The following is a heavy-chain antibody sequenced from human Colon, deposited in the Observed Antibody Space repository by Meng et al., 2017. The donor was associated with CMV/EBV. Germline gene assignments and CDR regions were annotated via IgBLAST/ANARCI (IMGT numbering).Heavy chain of an antibody. Sequence: GESLKISCAASGFTFSSYAMTWVRQAPGKGLEWVSAISAGGGSTFYADSVKGRYTISRDNSKNTLYLQMNSLRAEDTAVYYCAKAHYVDPSWGQGTLVTVSS. CDR3: AKAHYVDPS. V-gene: IGHV3-23*01. D-gene: IGHD4-17*01. CDR2: ISAGGGST. CDR1: GFTFSSYA. J-gene: IGHJ5*02.